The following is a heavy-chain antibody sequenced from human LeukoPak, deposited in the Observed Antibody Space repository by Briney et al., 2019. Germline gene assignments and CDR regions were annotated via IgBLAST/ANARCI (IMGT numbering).Heavy chain of an antibody. CDR2: ISSSGSTI. J-gene: IGHJ6*03. CDR1: GFTFSDYY. V-gene: IGHV3-11*01. D-gene: IGHD2-2*01. Sequence: PGGSLRLSCAASGFTFSDYYMSWIRQAPGKGLEWVSYISSSGSTIYYADSVKGRFTISRDNAKNSLYLQMNSLRAEDTAVYYCAGSSTSCYYYMDVWGKGTTVTISS. CDR3: AGSSTSCYYYMDV.